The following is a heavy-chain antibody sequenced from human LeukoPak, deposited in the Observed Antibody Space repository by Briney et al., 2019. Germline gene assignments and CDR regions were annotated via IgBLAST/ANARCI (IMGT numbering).Heavy chain of an antibody. CDR1: GFAFSVYA. D-gene: IGHD6-19*01. CDR3: AKPISGGLAVTADWFHP. Sequence: PGGSLRLSCEASGFAFSVYAMSWLRQPPGKGLEWVSTINANSGTTSYAAPVRGRFTISRDNSKNALYLQLTTLRADDTATYYCAKPISGGLAVTADWFHPWGQGTLVVVSS. V-gene: IGHV3-23*01. CDR2: INANSGTT. J-gene: IGHJ5*01.